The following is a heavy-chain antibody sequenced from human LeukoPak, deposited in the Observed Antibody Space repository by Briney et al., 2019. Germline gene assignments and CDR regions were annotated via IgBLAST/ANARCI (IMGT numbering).Heavy chain of an antibody. V-gene: IGHV4-38-2*02. CDR2: ISHIGGA. Sequence: PSETLSLTCDVSGYSISSGYFWGWIRQPPGQGLAWMGSISHIGGAYYNPSLKSRVTISVDTSSNQFSLKLISVTAADTAVYYCVREGSGSYFSWFDPWGQGTLVTVSS. D-gene: IGHD3-10*01. CDR1: GYSISSGYF. CDR3: VREGSGSYFSWFDP. J-gene: IGHJ5*02.